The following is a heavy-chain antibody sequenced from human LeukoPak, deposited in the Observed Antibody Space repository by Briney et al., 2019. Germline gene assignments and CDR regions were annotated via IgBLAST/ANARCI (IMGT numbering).Heavy chain of an antibody. CDR2: ISSSSSSI. CDR3: AKVGTGNQYGSGDFDL. J-gene: IGHJ4*02. CDR1: GFRFSSYS. D-gene: IGHD3-10*01. Sequence: GGSLRLSCVASGFRFSSYSMNWVRQAPGKAPQWVSAISSSSSSIKYADSVKGRFTISRDNAKSSVYLETNNLRVEDTAVYYCAKVGTGNQYGSGDFDLWGQGSLVTVSS. V-gene: IGHV3-21*01.